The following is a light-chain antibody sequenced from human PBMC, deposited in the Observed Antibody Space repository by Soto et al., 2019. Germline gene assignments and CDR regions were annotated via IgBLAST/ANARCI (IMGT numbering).Light chain of an antibody. CDR3: QSYDSSLSGYV. CDR1: SSNIGAGYE. J-gene: IGLJ1*01. Sequence: QSVLTQPPSVSEAPGQRVTISCTGSSSNIGAGYEAHWYQQVPGTAPKLLIYENTNRPSRVPDRFSGSKSGTSASLAITGLQAEDEAEYYCQSYDSSLSGYVFGTGTKLTVL. CDR2: ENT. V-gene: IGLV1-40*01.